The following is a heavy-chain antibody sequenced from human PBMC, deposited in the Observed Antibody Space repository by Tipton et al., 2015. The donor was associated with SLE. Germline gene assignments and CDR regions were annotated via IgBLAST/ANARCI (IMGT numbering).Heavy chain of an antibody. V-gene: IGHV4-61*02. J-gene: IGHJ6*02. CDR3: AGSNRAGYFYYGMDV. CDR2: IYVSGST. Sequence: TLSLTCTVSGGSISSGFYYWSWIRQPAGKGLEWIGRIYVSGSTNYNPSLKSRVTMSVDVSKNQFSLKLSSVTAADTAVYYCAGSNRAGYFYYGMDVWGQGTTVTVSS. D-gene: IGHD1-14*01. CDR1: GGSISSGFYY.